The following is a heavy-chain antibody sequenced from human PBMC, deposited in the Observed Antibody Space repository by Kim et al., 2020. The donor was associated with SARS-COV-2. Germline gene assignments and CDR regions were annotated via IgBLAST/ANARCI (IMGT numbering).Heavy chain of an antibody. J-gene: IGHJ4*02. V-gene: IGHV3-7*04. D-gene: IGHD4-17*01. CDR3: AGACISTTVTTEVFDY. Sequence: VRGRFTLSRDNAKNSLYLQMNRLRAEDTAVYYCAGACISTTVTTEVFDYWGQGTLVTVSS.